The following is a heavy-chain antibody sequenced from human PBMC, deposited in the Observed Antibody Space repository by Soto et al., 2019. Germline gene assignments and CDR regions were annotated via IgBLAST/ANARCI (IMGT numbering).Heavy chain of an antibody. CDR2: IWYDGSNK. J-gene: IGHJ4*02. V-gene: IGHV3-33*01. CDR3: ARDNYDFWSGPQWPFDY. CDR1: GFTFSSYG. D-gene: IGHD3-3*01. Sequence: PGGSLRLSCAASGFTFSSYGMHWVRRAPGKGLEWVAVIWYDGSNKYYADSVKGRFTISRDNSKNTLYLQMNSLRAEDTAVYYCARDNYDFWSGPQWPFDYWGQGALVTVSS.